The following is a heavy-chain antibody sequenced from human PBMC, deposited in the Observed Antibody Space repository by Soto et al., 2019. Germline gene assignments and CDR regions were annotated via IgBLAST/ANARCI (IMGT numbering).Heavy chain of an antibody. J-gene: IGHJ6*02. CDR2: ISYDGGNK. CDR3: ARDGFYAGSGRYSYGYSPPRYYAMDV. Sequence: GGSLRLSCAASGFTFSSYAMHWVRQAPGKGLEWVAVISYDGGNKYYAESVKGRFTISRDNSKNTLYLQMNSLRSDDTAIYYCARDGFYAGSGRYSYGYSPPRYYAMDVWGQGTTVTVSS. V-gene: IGHV3-30-3*01. CDR1: GFTFSSYA. D-gene: IGHD5-18*01.